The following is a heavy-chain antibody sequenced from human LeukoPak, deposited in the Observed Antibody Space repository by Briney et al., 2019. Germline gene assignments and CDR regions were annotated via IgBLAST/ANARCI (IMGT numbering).Heavy chain of an antibody. J-gene: IGHJ6*02. CDR2: TRNKANSYTT. CDR3: ARGGGGGGSAVGMDV. D-gene: IGHD2-15*01. CDR1: GFTFSDHY. Sequence: GGSLRLSCAASGFTFSDHYMDWVRQAPGKGLEWVGRTRNKANSYTTEYAASVKGRFTISRDDSKNSLYLQMNSLKTEDTAVYYCARGGGGGGSAVGMDVWGQGTTVTVSS. V-gene: IGHV3-72*01.